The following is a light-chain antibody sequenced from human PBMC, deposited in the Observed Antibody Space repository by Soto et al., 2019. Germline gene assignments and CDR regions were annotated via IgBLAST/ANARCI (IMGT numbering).Light chain of an antibody. V-gene: IGKV1-27*01. CDR1: QGISNY. J-gene: IGKJ1*01. CDR2: SAS. CDR3: QKYNSALWT. Sequence: DIQMTQSPSSLSASVGDRVTITCRASQGISNYLAWYQQKPGKVPQLLIYSASVLQSGVPSRFSGGGSETDFTLTISSLQPEDVATYYCQKYNSALWTFGQGTKVEIK.